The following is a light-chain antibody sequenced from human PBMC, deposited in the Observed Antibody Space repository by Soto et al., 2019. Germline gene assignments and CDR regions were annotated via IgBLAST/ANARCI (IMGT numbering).Light chain of an antibody. CDR3: GTWDSSMAALV. CDR2: DNT. V-gene: IGLV1-51*01. CDR1: SSIIGENY. J-gene: IGLJ1*01. Sequence: QSVLTQPPSVSAAPGQKVTISCSGGSSIIGENYVSWYQQLPGTAPKFLIYDNTKRPSGIPDRVSGSKSGTSATLAITGLQTGDEADYYCGTWDSSMAALVFGSGTKGTVL.